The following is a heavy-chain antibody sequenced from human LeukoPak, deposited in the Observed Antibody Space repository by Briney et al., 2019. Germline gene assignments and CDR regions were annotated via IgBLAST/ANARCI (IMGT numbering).Heavy chain of an antibody. V-gene: IGHV4-38-2*02. CDR2: MYHSGST. J-gene: IGHJ3*02. CDR3: ARLYPGDSSGQWDAFDI. Sequence: SETLSLTCSVSGYSISSAYYWGWIRQPPGKGLEWIGTMYHSGSTNYNPSLKSRVTISVGTSKNQFSLKLSSVTAADTAVYYCARLYPGDSSGQWDAFDIWGQGTMVTVSS. D-gene: IGHD3-22*01. CDR1: GYSISSAYY.